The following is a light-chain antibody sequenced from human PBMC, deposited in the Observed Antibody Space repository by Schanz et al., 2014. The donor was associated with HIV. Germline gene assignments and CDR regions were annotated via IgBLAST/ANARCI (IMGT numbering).Light chain of an antibody. Sequence: QSVLTQPPSVSGAPGQRVTISCSGSSSNIGGSYDVHWYQQLPGTAPKLLIYGNTNRPSGVPDRFSGSKSGASASLAITGLQAEDEADYYCQSYDSSLSGYVFGPGTKLTVL. CDR3: QSYDSSLSGYV. V-gene: IGLV1-40*01. J-gene: IGLJ1*01. CDR2: GNT. CDR1: SSNIGGSYD.